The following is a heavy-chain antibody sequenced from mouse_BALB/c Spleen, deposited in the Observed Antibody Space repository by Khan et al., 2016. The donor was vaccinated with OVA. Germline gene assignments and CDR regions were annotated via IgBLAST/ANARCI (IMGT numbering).Heavy chain of an antibody. Sequence: ELAKPGASVKMSCKASGYTFTSYWINWIKQRPGQGLEWIGRIGPGSSNAYYNDMFKDKATLTVDTSSNTAYIQLSSLSPEASAIYFCARESYYDRSCYAMDYWGQGTSVTVSA. CDR2: IGPGSSNA. J-gene: IGHJ4*01. CDR1: GYTFTSYW. CDR3: ARESYYDRSCYAMDY. D-gene: IGHD1-1*01. V-gene: IGHV1S41*01.